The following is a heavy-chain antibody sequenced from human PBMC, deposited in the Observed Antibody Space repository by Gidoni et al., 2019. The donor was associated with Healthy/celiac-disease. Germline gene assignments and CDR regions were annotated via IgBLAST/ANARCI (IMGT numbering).Heavy chain of an antibody. CDR1: GYSISSGYY. D-gene: IGHD1-26*01. Sequence: QVQLQESGPGLVKPSETLSLTCAVSGYSISSGYYWGWIRQPPGKGLEWIGSIYHSGSTYYNPSLKSRVTISVDTSKNQFSLKLSSVTAADTAVYYCARVVRELYPAHLDYWGQGTLVTVSS. CDR2: IYHSGST. J-gene: IGHJ4*02. V-gene: IGHV4-38-2*01. CDR3: ARVVRELYPAHLDY.